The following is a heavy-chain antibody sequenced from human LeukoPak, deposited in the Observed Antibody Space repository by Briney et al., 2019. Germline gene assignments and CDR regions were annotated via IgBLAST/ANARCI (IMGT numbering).Heavy chain of an antibody. Sequence: GGSLRLSCAASGFTFSSYSMNWVRQAPGKGLEWVSSISSSSSYIYYADSVKGRFTISRDNAKNSLYLQMNSLRAEDTAVYYCARVQPPPAAGYYYYYYMDVWGKGTTVTVSS. CDR1: GFTFSSYS. V-gene: IGHV3-21*01. CDR2: ISSSSSYI. J-gene: IGHJ6*03. D-gene: IGHD6-13*01. CDR3: ARVQPPPAAGYYYYYYMDV.